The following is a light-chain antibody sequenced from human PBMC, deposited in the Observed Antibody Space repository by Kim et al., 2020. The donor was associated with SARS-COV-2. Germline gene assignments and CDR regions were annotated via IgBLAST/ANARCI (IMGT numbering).Light chain of an antibody. CDR3: SSYRPGNIPVV. J-gene: IGLJ2*01. Sequence: QSALTQPASVSGSPGQSITISCTGSSTDIGIYNLVSWYQQHPGKAPKVLIYGVTKRPSGVSTRFSGSKSDTTASLTISGLLAEDEAVYYCSSYRPGNIPVVFGGGTQLTVL. V-gene: IGLV2-23*02. CDR1: STDIGIYNL. CDR2: GVT.